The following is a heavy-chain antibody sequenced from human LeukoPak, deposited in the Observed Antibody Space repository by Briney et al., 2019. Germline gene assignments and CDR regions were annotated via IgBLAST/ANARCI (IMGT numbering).Heavy chain of an antibody. CDR3: ARGGGGTNYNY. CDR1: GGSISSYY. J-gene: IGHJ4*02. D-gene: IGHD1-7*01. CDR2: IYYSGST. Sequence: SETLSLTCTVSGGSISSYYWSWIRQPPGKGLEWIGYIYYSGSTNYNPSLKSRVTISVDTSKNQFSLKLSSVTAADTAVYYCARGGGGTNYNYWGQGTPVTVSS. V-gene: IGHV4-59*08.